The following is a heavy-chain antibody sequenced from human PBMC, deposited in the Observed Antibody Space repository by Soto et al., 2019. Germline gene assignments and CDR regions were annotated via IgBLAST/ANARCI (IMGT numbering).Heavy chain of an antibody. J-gene: IGHJ6*02. CDR3: ARSSITGTTGIYYGMDV. CDR2: ISYDGSNK. CDR1: GFPFSSYA. V-gene: IGHV3-30-3*01. Sequence: QVQLVESGGGVVQPGRSLSLSCAASGFPFSSYAMHWVRQAPGKGLEWVAVISYDGSNKYYADSVKGRFTISRDNSKNTLYLQMNSLRAEDTAVYYCARSSITGTTGIYYGMDVWGQGTTVTVSS. D-gene: IGHD1-20*01.